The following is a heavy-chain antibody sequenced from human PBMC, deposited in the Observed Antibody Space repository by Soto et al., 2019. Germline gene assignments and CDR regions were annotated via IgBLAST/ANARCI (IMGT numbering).Heavy chain of an antibody. CDR3: AHNTVTTYYYGMDV. CDR1: GFSLSTSGVG. Sequence: QITLKESGPTLVKPTQTLTLTCTFSGFSLSTSGVGVGWIRQPPGKALEWLALIYWDDDKRYSPSLKSRLTITKDPSKNQVVLTMTNMDPVDTATYYCAHNTVTTYYYGMDVWGQGTTVTVSS. J-gene: IGHJ6*02. CDR2: IYWDDDK. V-gene: IGHV2-5*02. D-gene: IGHD4-4*01.